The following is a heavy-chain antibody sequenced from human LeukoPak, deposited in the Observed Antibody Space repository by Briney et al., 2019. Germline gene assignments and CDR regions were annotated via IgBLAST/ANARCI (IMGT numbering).Heavy chain of an antibody. CDR3: AKQGPGYCGSTSCYGVDY. CDR1: GYTFTSHA. V-gene: IGHV7-4-1*02. J-gene: IGHJ4*02. CDR2: INTNTGNP. Sequence: GASVTVSCKASGYTFTSHAMNWVRQAPGQGLEWMGWINTNTGNPTYAQGFTGRFVFSLDTSVSTAYLQISSLKPEDTAVYYCAKQGPGYCGSTSCYGVDYWGQGTLVTVSS. D-gene: IGHD2-2*01.